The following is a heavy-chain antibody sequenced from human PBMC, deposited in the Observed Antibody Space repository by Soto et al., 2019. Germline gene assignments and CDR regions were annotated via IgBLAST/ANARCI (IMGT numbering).Heavy chain of an antibody. V-gene: IGHV3-23*01. J-gene: IGHJ4*02. CDR1: GFTFSSYA. CDR2: ISTSDDST. CDR3: AKARGIRATLTTASGY. Sequence: PGGSLRLSCAASGFTFSSYAMSWVRQAPGKGLEWVSTISTSDDSTYYADSVKGRFTISRDNSKNTLYLQMSSLRAEDTAVYYCAKARGIRATLTTASGYWGQGTLVTVSS. D-gene: IGHD4-4*01.